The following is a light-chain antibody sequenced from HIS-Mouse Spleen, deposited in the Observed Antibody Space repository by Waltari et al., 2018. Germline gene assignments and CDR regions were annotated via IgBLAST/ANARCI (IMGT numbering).Light chain of an antibody. CDR3: YSTDSSGNHRV. CDR2: EDS. J-gene: IGLJ2*01. CDR1: AVPKKY. Sequence: SYELTQPPSLSVSPGQTARITGSGDAVPKKYADWAQQKSGQAPVLVIYEDSKRPSGIPERFSGSSSGTMATLTISGAQVEDEADYYCYSTDSSGNHRVFGGGTKLTVL. V-gene: IGLV3-10*01.